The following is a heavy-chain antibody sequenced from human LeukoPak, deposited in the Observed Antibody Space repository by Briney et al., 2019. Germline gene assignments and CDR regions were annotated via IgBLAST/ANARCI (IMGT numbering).Heavy chain of an antibody. J-gene: IGHJ4*02. Sequence: GGSLRLSCAASGFIFSNYWMSWVRQAPGKGLEWVANIKQDGSEKSYVDSVKGRFTISRDNAKNSLYLQMNSLRAEDTAVYYCARGGSSGFLGDWGQGTLVTVSS. CDR2: IKQDGSEK. D-gene: IGHD6-19*01. CDR3: ARGGSSGFLGD. V-gene: IGHV3-7*01. CDR1: GFIFSNYW.